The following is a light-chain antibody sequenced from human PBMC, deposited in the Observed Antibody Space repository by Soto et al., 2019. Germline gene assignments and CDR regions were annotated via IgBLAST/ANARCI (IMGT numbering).Light chain of an antibody. Sequence: IVMTQSPATLSVSPGERVTLSCRASQGVYSHLAWYQQKPGQAPRLLLYTASTRATGIPAWFSGGGSGTEFTLTISSLQSEDSAVYSCQQYSEWPWTFGQGTKVEIK. J-gene: IGKJ1*01. CDR3: QQYSEWPWT. CDR1: QGVYSH. CDR2: TAS. V-gene: IGKV3-15*01.